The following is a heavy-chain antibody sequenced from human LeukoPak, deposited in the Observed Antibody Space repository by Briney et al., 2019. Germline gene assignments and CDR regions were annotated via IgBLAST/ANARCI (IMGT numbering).Heavy chain of an antibody. J-gene: IGHJ5*02. CDR3: AKSATGTTSSWFDP. CDR1: GFTFSSYA. CDR2: ISGSGGTT. Sequence: TGGSLRLSCAASGFTFSSYAMSWVRHAPGKGLEWVSAISGSGGTTYYADSVKGRFTISRDNSKNTLYLQMNSLRAEDTAVYYCAKSATGTTSSWFDPWGQGTLVTVSS. D-gene: IGHD1-7*01. V-gene: IGHV3-23*01.